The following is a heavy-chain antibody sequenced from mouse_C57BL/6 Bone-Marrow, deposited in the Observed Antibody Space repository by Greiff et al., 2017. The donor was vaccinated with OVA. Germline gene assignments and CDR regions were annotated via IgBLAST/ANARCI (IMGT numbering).Heavy chain of an antibody. CDR2: IYPGDGDT. J-gene: IGHJ2*01. V-gene: IGHV1-80*01. CDR1: GYAFSSYW. CDR3: TRYWDRGYFDY. Sequence: QVQLQQSGAELVKPGASVKISCKASGYAFSSYWMNWVKQRPGKGLEWIGQIYPGDGDTNYNGKFKGKAILTADKSSSTAYMELRSLTSEDSAVYYCTRYWDRGYFDYWGQGTTLTVSS. D-gene: IGHD4-1*01.